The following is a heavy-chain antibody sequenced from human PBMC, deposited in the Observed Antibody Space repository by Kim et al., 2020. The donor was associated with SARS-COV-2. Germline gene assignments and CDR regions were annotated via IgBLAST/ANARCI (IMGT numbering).Heavy chain of an antibody. D-gene: IGHD3-16*02. CDR3: ARHFEGDNYVWGSYRSPFDY. Sequence: SETLSLTCTVSGGSISSSSYYWGWIRQPPGKGLEWIGSIYYSGSTYYNPSLKSRVTISVDTSKNQFSLKLSSVTAADTAVYYCARHFEGDNYVWGSYRSPFDYWGQGTLVTVSS. J-gene: IGHJ4*02. V-gene: IGHV4-39*01. CDR1: GGSISSSSYY. CDR2: IYYSGST.